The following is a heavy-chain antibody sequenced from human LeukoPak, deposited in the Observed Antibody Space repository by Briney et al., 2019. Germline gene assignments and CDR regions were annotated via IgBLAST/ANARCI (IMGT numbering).Heavy chain of an antibody. CDR2: ISGSGGST. D-gene: IGHD5-18*01. CDR1: GFTFSSYA. CDR3: ARDYDSYGSLYYYYGMDV. Sequence: GGSLRLSCAASGFTFSSYAMSWVRQAPGKGLEWVSAISGSGGSTYYADSVKGRFTISRDNSKNTLYLQMNSLRAEDTAVYYCARDYDSYGSLYYYYGMDVWGQGTTVTVSS. V-gene: IGHV3-23*01. J-gene: IGHJ6*02.